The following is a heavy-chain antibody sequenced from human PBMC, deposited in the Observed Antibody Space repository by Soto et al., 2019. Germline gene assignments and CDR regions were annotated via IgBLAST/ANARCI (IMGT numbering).Heavy chain of an antibody. CDR3: ARVPYCSSSSCYSYFDS. CDR1: GFTLSNYW. Sequence: EVQLVESGGGLVQPGGSLRLSCAASGFTLSNYWRHWARQAPGKGLVWVSRISSDGSSTNYADSVKGRFTISRDNATNTLHLQMNSLRAEDTAVYYCARVPYCSSSSCYSYFDSWGQGTLVTVSS. CDR2: ISSDGSST. D-gene: IGHD2-2*01. V-gene: IGHV3-74*01. J-gene: IGHJ4*02.